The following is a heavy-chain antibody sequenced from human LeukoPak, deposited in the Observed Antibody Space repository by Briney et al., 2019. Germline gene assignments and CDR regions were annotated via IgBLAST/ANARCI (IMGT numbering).Heavy chain of an antibody. CDR2: IGSSSSYI. J-gene: IGHJ4*02. V-gene: IGHV3-21*01. CDR3: ARDLAYGDDGL. Sequence: GGSLRLSCAASGFTLSNYSMNWVRQAPGKGLEWVAFIGSSSSYIFYADSLKGRFTISRDNAKNSLYLQMNSLRADDTAVYYCARDLAYGDDGLWGQGTLVTVSS. D-gene: IGHD4-17*01. CDR1: GFTLSNYS.